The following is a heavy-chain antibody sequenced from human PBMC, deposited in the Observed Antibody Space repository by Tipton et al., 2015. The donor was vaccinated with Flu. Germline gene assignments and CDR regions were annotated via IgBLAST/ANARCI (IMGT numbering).Heavy chain of an antibody. CDR1: GFSVTNHY. Sequence: SLRLSCAPSGFSVTNHYMTWVRQAPGKGLEWVSAIDAGGNTYYADSVRGRFTVSRDNSMNTVSLQMNSLRAEDTAVYFCARGRRGMVTFGQLFSYYGLDVGGQGTTVTVSS. V-gene: IGHV3-66*02. CDR3: ARGRRGMVTFGQLFSYYGLDV. CDR2: IDAGGNT. J-gene: IGHJ6*02. D-gene: IGHD3-16*01.